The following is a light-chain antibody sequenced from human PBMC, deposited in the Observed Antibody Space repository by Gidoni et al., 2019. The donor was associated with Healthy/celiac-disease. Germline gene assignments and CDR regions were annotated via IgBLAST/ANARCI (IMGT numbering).Light chain of an antibody. CDR2: GAS. Sequence: EIVMTQSPATLSVSPRERATLSCRASQIVSSNLAWYQQQPGQAPRLLIYGASTRATGIPARFRGSVSGTEVTLTISSLQSEDFAVYYCQQYNNWPPVTFGQGTRLEIK. J-gene: IGKJ5*01. CDR3: QQYNNWPPVT. CDR1: QIVSSN. V-gene: IGKV3-15*01.